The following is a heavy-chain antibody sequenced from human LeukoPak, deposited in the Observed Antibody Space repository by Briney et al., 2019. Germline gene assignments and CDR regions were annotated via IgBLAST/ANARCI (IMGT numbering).Heavy chain of an antibody. J-gene: IGHJ4*02. CDR1: GYSISSGYY. CDR2: IYHSGST. Sequence: SETLSLTCTVSGYSISSGYYWGWIRQPPGKGLEWIGSIYHSGSTYYNPPLKSRVTISVDTSKNQFSLKLSSVTAADTAVYYCARCLTYCTNGVCYTGFDYWGQGTLVTVSS. V-gene: IGHV4-38-2*02. CDR3: ARCLTYCTNGVCYTGFDY. D-gene: IGHD2-8*01.